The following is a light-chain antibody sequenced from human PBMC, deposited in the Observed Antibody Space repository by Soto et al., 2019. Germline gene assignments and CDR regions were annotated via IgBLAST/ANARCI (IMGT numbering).Light chain of an antibody. CDR2: DAN. J-gene: IGKJ1*01. V-gene: IGKV3-11*01. CDR1: QRIGTY. Sequence: EIVLTQSPATLSLSPGERATLSCRASQRIGTYLAWYQHKPGHVPRLIIYDANNRATGIPARFSGSGSGTDFTLTISSLESEDFAVYYCQHRYNWPQSFGQGTKVEVK. CDR3: QHRYNWPQS.